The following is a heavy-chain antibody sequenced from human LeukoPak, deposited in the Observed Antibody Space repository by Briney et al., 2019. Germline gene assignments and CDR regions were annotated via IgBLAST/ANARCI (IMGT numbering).Heavy chain of an antibody. D-gene: IGHD5-12*01. CDR1: GYTFDDEY. CDR2: INPKNGDT. Sequence: ASVKVSCKASGYTFDDEYIHWVRQAPGLGLEWMGWINPKNGDTNYAQKFQGRVTMTRDTSISTAFMELRRLKSDDSAVYYCARRVQKLVATSWFDPWGQGTLVTVSS. V-gene: IGHV1-2*02. J-gene: IGHJ5*02. CDR3: ARRVQKLVATSWFDP.